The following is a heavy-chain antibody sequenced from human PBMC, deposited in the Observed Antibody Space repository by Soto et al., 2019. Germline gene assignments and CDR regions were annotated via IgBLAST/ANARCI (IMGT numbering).Heavy chain of an antibody. CDR1: GGSISSYY. CDR3: ASHKLLWFGELVSLGAFDY. V-gene: IGHV4-59*08. Sequence: QVQLQESGPGPVKPSETLSLTCTVSGGSISSYYWSWIRQPPGKGLEWIEYIYYSGSTNYNPSLKSRVTISVDTSKNQFSLKLSAVTAADTAVYYCASHKLLWFGELVSLGAFDYWGQGTLVTVSS. J-gene: IGHJ4*02. D-gene: IGHD3-10*01. CDR2: IYYSGST.